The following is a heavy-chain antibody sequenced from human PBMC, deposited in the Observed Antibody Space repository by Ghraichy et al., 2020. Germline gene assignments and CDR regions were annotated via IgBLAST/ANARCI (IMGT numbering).Heavy chain of an antibody. J-gene: IGHJ6*02. CDR1: GYTFTDYY. CDR2: INPNSGGT. CDR3: AREKVELQNYYGMDV. V-gene: IGHV1-2*02. Sequence: ASVKVSCKASGYTFTDYYMHWVRQAPGQGLEWMGWINPNSGGTDYAQNFQGRVTMTRDTISAVYMELSRLSSDDTAVYYCAREKVELQNYYGMDVWGQGTTVIVSS. D-gene: IGHD1-7*01.